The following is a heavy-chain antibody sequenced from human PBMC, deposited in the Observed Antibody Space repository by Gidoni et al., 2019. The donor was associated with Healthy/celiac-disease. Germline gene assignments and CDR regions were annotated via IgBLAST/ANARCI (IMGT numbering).Heavy chain of an antibody. CDR2: ISGSGGST. V-gene: IGHV3-23*01. CDR3: AKGDGDYGVDN. D-gene: IGHD3-16*01. CDR1: VFTFSSYA. J-gene: IGHJ4*02. Sequence: VQLLDSVGGLVQPGGSLRLSCAASVFTFSSYAMSWVRQAPGKGLEWVSAISGSGGSTYYADSVKGRFTISRDKSKNTLYLQMNSLRAEDTAVYYCAKGDGDYGVDNWGQGTLVTVSS.